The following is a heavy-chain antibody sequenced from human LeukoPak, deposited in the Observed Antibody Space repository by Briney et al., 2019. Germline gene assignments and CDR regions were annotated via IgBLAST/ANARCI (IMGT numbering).Heavy chain of an antibody. CDR1: GFTFSSYW. CDR2: IKQDGSEE. CDR3: AKDRVDGSGSQFDS. V-gene: IGHV3-7*03. J-gene: IGHJ4*02. Sequence: GGSLRLSCAASGFTFSSYWMSWVRQAPGKGLEWVANIKQDGSEEYYVDSVKGRFTISRDNAMDTIYLQMNSLRVDDTAVYYCAKDRVDGSGSQFDSWGQGTLVTVSS. D-gene: IGHD3-10*01.